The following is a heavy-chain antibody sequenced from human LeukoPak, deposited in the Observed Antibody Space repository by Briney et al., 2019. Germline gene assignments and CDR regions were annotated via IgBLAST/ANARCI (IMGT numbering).Heavy chain of an antibody. D-gene: IGHD3-10*01. Sequence: GASVKVSCKASGYTFTSYAMHWVRQAPGQRLEWMGWINAGNGNTKYSQKFQGRVTITRDTSASTAYMELSSLRSEDTAVYYCARAVNYYCGSGDFDYWGQGTLVTVSS. J-gene: IGHJ4*02. CDR2: INAGNGNT. CDR1: GYTFTSYA. V-gene: IGHV1-3*01. CDR3: ARAVNYYCGSGDFDY.